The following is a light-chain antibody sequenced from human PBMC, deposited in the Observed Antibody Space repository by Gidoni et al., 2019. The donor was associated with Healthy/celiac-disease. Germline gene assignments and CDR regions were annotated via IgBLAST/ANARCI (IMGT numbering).Light chain of an antibody. CDR2: EVS. J-gene: IGLJ2*01. Sequence: QSALTQPASVSGSPGQSITISCTGTSSDVGGYNYVSWYQQHPGTAPMLMIYEVSNRPSGVSSRFAGSKSGNTASLTISGLQAEDEADYYCSSYTSSSTVVFGGGTKLTVL. CDR3: SSYTSSSTVV. CDR1: SSDVGGYNY. V-gene: IGLV2-14*01.